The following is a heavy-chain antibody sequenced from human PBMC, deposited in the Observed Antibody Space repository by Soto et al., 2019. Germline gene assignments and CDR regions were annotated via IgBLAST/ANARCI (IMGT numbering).Heavy chain of an antibody. D-gene: IGHD3-16*01. V-gene: IGHV4-31*03. CDR2: IYYSGST. CDR1: GGSISSGGYY. Sequence: QVQLQESGPGLVKPSQTLSLTCTVSGGSISSGGYYWSWIRQHPGKGLEWIGSIYYSGSTHYNPSLTSRVTISVDPPKNQFSLKLSAVTAADTAVYYGARRVLHWGQGTLVTVSS. CDR3: ARRVLH. J-gene: IGHJ4*02.